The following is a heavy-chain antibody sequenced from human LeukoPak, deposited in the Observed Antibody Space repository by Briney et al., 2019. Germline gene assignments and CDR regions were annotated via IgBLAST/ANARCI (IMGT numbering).Heavy chain of an antibody. CDR1: GFTVSSYS. D-gene: IGHD6-19*01. CDR3: ARDLEGQWLVEGGYFDY. Sequence: GESLRLSCAASGFTVSSYSMNWVRQAPGKGLEWVSSISSSSSYIYYADSVKGRFTISRDNAKNSLYLQMNSLRAEDTAVYYCARDLEGQWLVEGGYFDYWGQGTLVTVSS. J-gene: IGHJ4*02. V-gene: IGHV3-21*01. CDR2: ISSSSSYI.